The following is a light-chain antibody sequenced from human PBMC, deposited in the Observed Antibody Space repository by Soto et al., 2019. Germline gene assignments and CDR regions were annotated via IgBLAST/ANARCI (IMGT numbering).Light chain of an antibody. CDR3: QQYGSSGK. V-gene: IGKV3-11*01. CDR2: DAS. CDR1: QSVSTY. Sequence: TVMTQSPATLSVSPWERATLSCRASQSVSTYLAWYQQKPGQAPRLFIYDASNRATGIPARFSGSGSGTDFTLTISRLEPEDFAVYYCQQYGSSGKFGQGTKVDIK. J-gene: IGKJ1*01.